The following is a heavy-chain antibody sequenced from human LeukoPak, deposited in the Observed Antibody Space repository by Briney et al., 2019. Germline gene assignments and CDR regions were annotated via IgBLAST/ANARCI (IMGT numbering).Heavy chain of an antibody. CDR3: ARDQQLSYCGGDCYPAN. V-gene: IGHV4-61*02. D-gene: IGHD2-21*02. Sequence: PSETLSLTCTVSGGSISSGSHFWSWIRQPAGKGLEWIGRIYTSGSTDYNPSLQSRVTMSVDTSKNQFSLKLNSVTAADTAVYYCARDQQLSYCGGDCYPANWGQGTLVTVSS. CDR1: GGSISSGSHF. J-gene: IGHJ4*02. CDR2: IYTSGST.